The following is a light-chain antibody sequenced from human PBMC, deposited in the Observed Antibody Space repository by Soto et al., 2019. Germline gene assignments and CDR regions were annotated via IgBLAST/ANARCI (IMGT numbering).Light chain of an antibody. CDR3: QQYNNWWT. Sequence: EIVMTQSPATLSVSPGERDTLSCMASQSISNNLAWYHQRPGQAPRLLIYGASTRATGIPARFSGSGSGTEVTLTISSLQSEDFAVYYCQQYNNWWTFGQGPRVEI. CDR2: GAS. J-gene: IGKJ1*01. V-gene: IGKV3-15*01. CDR1: QSISNN.